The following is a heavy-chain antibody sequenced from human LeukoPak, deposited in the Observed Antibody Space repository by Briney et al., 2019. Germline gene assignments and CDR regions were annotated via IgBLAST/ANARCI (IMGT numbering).Heavy chain of an antibody. CDR2: INAMRTT. J-gene: IGHJ4*02. CDR3: ARSVEGSFDY. D-gene: IGHD6-19*01. CDR1: GFTFSPYS. V-gene: IGHV3-48*01. Sequence: GGSLRLSCVASGFTFSPYSINWIRQAPGKGLEWVAYINAMRTTYYADSVAGRLTISRDNAKNSVSLQMNSLRVEDTAVYYCARSVEGSFDYWGQGTVVTVSS.